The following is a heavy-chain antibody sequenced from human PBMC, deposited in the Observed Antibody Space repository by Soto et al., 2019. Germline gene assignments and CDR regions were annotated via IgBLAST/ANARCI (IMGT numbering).Heavy chain of an antibody. CDR2: TYFRSKWYN. Sequence: SQTLSLTCAISGDSVSSNTASWSWIRQSPSRGLEWLGRTYFRSKWYNDYAVSVKSRIIINPDTSNNQFSLQLNSVTPEDTAAYFCAKGDNLGPKTGYAFDPWGQGIMVTVSS. V-gene: IGHV6-1*01. J-gene: IGHJ5*02. CDR3: AKGDNLGPKTGYAFDP. D-gene: IGHD5-12*01. CDR1: GDSVSSNTAS.